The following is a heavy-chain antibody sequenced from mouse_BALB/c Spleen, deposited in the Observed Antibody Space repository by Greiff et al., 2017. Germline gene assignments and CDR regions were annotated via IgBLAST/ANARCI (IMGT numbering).Heavy chain of an antibody. D-gene: IGHD2-1*01. Sequence: QVQLQQSGPGLVAPSQSLSITCTVSGFSLTSYGVHWVRQPPGKGLEWLGVIWAGGSTNYNSALMSRLSISKDNSKSQVFLKLNSLQTDDTAMYYCARFYYGNYGAIDYWGQGTSVTVSA. V-gene: IGHV2-9*02. CDR3: ARFYYGNYGAIDY. CDR2: IWAGGST. CDR1: GFSLTSYG. J-gene: IGHJ4*01.